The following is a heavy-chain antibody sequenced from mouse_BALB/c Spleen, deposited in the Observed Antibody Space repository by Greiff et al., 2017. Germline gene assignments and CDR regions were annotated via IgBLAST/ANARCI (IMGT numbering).Heavy chain of an antibody. D-gene: IGHD2-2*01. Sequence: QVQLQQSGAELVRPGSSVKISCKASGYAFSSYWMNWVKQRPGQGLEWIGQIYPGDGDTNYNGKFKGKATLTADKSSSTAYMQLSSLTSEDSAVFFCARSWGNDVDVCWGFDDWGAGTTVTVSA. V-gene: IGHV1-80*01. CDR1: GYAFSSYW. CDR3: ARSWGNDVDVCWGFDD. J-gene: IGHJ1*01. CDR2: IYPGDGDT.